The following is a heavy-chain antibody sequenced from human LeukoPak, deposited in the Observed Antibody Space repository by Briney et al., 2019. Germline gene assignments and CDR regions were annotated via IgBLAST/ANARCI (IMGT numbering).Heavy chain of an antibody. Sequence: GGSLRLSCAASGFTFSSYAMSWVRQAPGKGLEWVSAISGSGDSTYSTDSVKGRFTISRDNSKNTLYLQMNSLRAEDTAVYYCAKKVPANWGSYFDYWGQGTLVTVSS. J-gene: IGHJ4*02. D-gene: IGHD7-27*01. CDR3: AKKVPANWGSYFDY. CDR1: GFTFSSYA. CDR2: ISGSGDST. V-gene: IGHV3-23*01.